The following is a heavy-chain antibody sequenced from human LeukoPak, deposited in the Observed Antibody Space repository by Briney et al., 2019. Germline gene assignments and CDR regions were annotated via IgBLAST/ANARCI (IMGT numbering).Heavy chain of an antibody. Sequence: ASVKVSCKASGHTFTGYYMHWVRQAPGQGLEWMGWINPNSGGTNYAQKFQGRVTMTRDTSISTAYMELSRLRSDDTAVYYCARDLLGDDCGDLFDYWGQGTLVTVSS. CDR1: GHTFTGYY. J-gene: IGHJ4*02. V-gene: IGHV1-2*02. D-gene: IGHD4-17*01. CDR3: ARDLLGDDCGDLFDY. CDR2: INPNSGGT.